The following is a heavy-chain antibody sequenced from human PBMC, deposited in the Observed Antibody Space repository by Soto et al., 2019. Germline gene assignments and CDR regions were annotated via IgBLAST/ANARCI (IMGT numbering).Heavy chain of an antibody. CDR1: GFTFSSYG. Sequence: QVQLVESGGGVVQPGRSLRLSCAASGFTFSSYGMHWVRQAPGKGLEWVAVISYDGSNKYYADSVKGRFTISRDNSKNTLYLQMNSLRAEDTAVYYCAKGLADYGDRVFDYWGQGTLVTVSS. D-gene: IGHD4-17*01. J-gene: IGHJ4*02. V-gene: IGHV3-30*18. CDR2: ISYDGSNK. CDR3: AKGLADYGDRVFDY.